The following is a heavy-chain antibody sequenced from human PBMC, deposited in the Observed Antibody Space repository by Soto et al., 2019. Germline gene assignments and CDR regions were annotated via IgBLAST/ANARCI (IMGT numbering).Heavy chain of an antibody. Sequence: ASVKVSCKASGYTFTSYDINWVRQATGQGLEWMGWMNPNSGNTGYAQKFQGRVTMTRNTSISTAYMELSSLRSEDTAVYYCARGTTRTPKRRYCTNGVCRRTYYYYMDVWGKGTTVTVSS. J-gene: IGHJ6*03. V-gene: IGHV1-8*01. D-gene: IGHD2-8*01. CDR1: GYTFTSYD. CDR2: MNPNSGNT. CDR3: ARGTTRTPKRRYCTNGVCRRTYYYYMDV.